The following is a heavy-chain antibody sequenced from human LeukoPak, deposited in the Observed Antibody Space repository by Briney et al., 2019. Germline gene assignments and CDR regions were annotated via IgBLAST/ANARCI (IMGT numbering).Heavy chain of an antibody. CDR2: VDPEDGKT. Sequence: ASVKVSCKVSRYTFTDHYLHWVQQAPGKGLEWVGLVDPEDGKTTYAEKFQGRVTITPDTSTAPAYMELSSLRSEDTAVYYCATGIIATTRVDYWGQGTLVTVSS. V-gene: IGHV1-69-2*01. D-gene: IGHD5-12*01. CDR1: RYTFTDHY. CDR3: ATGIIATTRVDY. J-gene: IGHJ4*02.